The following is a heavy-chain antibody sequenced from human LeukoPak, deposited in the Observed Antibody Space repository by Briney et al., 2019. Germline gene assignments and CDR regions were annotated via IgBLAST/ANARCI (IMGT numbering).Heavy chain of an antibody. CDR3: ARGTYYYDSSGYYYGAFDI. D-gene: IGHD3-22*01. CDR1: GGSISGSSYY. J-gene: IGHJ3*02. V-gene: IGHV4-39*07. Sequence: SETLSLTCTVSGGSISGSSYYWGWIRQPPGKGLEWIGSIYYSGSTYYNPSLKSRVTISVDTSKNQFSLKLSSVPAADTAVYYCARGTYYYDSSGYYYGAFDIWGQGTMVTVSS. CDR2: IYYSGST.